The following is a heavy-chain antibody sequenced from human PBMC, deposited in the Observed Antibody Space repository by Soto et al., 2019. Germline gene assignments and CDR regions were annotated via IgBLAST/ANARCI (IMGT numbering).Heavy chain of an antibody. Sequence: SETLSLTCTVSGGSISSYYWSWIRQPPGKGLEWIGYIYYSGSTNYNPSLKSRVTISVDTSKNQFSLKLSSVTAADTAVYYCARWIFDYGDYGDAFDIWGQGTMVTVSS. CDR3: ARWIFDYGDYGDAFDI. CDR1: GGSISSYY. D-gene: IGHD4-17*01. J-gene: IGHJ3*02. CDR2: IYYSGST. V-gene: IGHV4-59*01.